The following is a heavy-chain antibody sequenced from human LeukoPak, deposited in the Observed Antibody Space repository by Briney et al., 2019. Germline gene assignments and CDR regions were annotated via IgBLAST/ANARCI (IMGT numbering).Heavy chain of an antibody. CDR2: IYHSGST. CDR1: GDSISSSDYY. Sequence: SETLSLTCSVSGDSISSSDYYWGWIRQPPGKGLEWIGSIYHSGSTYYNPSLKSRVIISVDTSKNQISLKLGTVTAADTAMYYCARSGIVGIDKNWFDPWGQGTLVTASS. D-gene: IGHD2-15*01. CDR3: ARSGIVGIDKNWFDP. J-gene: IGHJ5*02. V-gene: IGHV4-39*07.